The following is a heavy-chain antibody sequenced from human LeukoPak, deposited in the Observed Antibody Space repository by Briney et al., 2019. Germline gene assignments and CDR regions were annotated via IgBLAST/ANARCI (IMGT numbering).Heavy chain of an antibody. Sequence: GRSPRLSCVASGFTFSTYAMHWVRQAPGKGLEWVAVISFDGSNTYYADSVKGRFTISRDNSKSTLDLQMNSLRVEDTAVYYCASVSRWLQLQGGYWGQGTLVTVSS. D-gene: IGHD5-24*01. CDR3: ASVSRWLQLQGGY. J-gene: IGHJ4*02. CDR2: ISFDGSNT. CDR1: GFTFSTYA. V-gene: IGHV3-30-3*01.